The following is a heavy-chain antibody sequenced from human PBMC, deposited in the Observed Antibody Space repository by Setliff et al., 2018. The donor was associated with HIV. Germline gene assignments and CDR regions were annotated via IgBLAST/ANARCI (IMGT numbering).Heavy chain of an antibody. CDR2: ISYRGTT. V-gene: IGHV4-31*03. J-gene: IGHJ4*02. Sequence: LSLTCTVSGDSVSSGAYYWSWIRQLPGKGLEYIGYISYRGTTYYNPSLKNRVTISVDSSKNQFSLRLSSLTAADTAVYFCARDLRGARWYFDYWSQETLVTVSS. CDR3: ARDLRGARWYFDY. CDR1: GDSVSSGAYY. D-gene: IGHD3-10*01.